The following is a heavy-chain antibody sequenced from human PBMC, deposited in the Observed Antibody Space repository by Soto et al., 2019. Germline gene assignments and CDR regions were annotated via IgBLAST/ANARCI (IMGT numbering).Heavy chain of an antibody. CDR1: GGSISSSSYY. J-gene: IGHJ2*01. CDR3: ARNDYYYDSSGYYGWYFDL. D-gene: IGHD3-22*01. V-gene: IGHV4-39*01. CDR2: IYYSGST. Sequence: SETLSLTCTVSGGSISSSSYYWGWIRQPPGKGLEWIGSIYYSGSTYYNPSLKSRVTISVDTSKNQFSLKLSSVTAADTAVYYCARNDYYYDSSGYYGWYFDLWGRGTLVTVSS.